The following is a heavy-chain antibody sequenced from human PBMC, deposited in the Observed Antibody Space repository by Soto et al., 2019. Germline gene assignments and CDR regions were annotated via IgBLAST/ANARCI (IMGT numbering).Heavy chain of an antibody. CDR2: IYYRGNT. J-gene: IGHJ4*02. CDR3: ARLEGLATISYYFDF. V-gene: IGHV4-39*01. Sequence: PSETLSLTCSVSGDSINSDKYYSRWIRQPPGKGLEWIGSIYYRGNTYYNPSLQTRVTISLDKSKSQFSLKLNSVTAADSAVYFCARLEGLATISYYFDFWGQGALVTVSS. CDR1: GDSINSDKYY. D-gene: IGHD3-9*01.